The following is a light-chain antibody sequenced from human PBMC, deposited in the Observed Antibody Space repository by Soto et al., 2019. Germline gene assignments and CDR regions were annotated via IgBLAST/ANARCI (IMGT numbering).Light chain of an antibody. Sequence: EIVMTQSPATLSLSPGDRATLSCRASQSVTVNLAWYQQKPGQAPRLLIYRASTRATGIPARFSGGGSGTEFTLTISSLQSEDFAVYICQQYNDWPPRWTFGQGTKVEIK. CDR1: QSVTVN. CDR3: QQYNDWPPRWT. V-gene: IGKV3-15*01. J-gene: IGKJ1*01. CDR2: RAS.